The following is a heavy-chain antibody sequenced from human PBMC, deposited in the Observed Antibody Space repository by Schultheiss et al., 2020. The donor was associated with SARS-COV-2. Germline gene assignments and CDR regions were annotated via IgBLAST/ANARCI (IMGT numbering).Heavy chain of an antibody. CDR2: ISAYNGNT. Sequence: ASVKVSCKASGYTFTSYAMHWVRQAPGQRLEWMGWISAYNGNTNYAQKLQGRVTMTTDTSTSTAYMELSSLRSDDTAVYYCARAATIPGPEIVGMDVWGQVTTVKVSS. CDR3: ARAATIPGPEIVGMDV. CDR1: GYTFTSYA. D-gene: IGHD5-12*01. V-gene: IGHV1-18*01. J-gene: IGHJ6*02.